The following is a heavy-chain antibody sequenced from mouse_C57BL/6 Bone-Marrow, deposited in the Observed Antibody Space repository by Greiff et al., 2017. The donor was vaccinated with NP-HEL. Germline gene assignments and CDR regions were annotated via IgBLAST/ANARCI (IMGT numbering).Heavy chain of an antibody. Sequence: EVKVVESGGGLVKPGGSLKLSCAASGFTFSDYGMHWVRQAPEKGLEWVAYISSGSSTIYYADTVKGRFTISRDNAKNTLFLQMTSLRSEDTAMYYCARLGSTVSDYWGQGTTLTVSS. V-gene: IGHV5-17*01. CDR3: ARLGSTVSDY. J-gene: IGHJ2*01. D-gene: IGHD1-1*01. CDR1: GFTFSDYG. CDR2: ISSGSSTI.